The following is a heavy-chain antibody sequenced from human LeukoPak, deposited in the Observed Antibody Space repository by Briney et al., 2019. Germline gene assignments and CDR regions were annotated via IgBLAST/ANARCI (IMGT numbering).Heavy chain of an antibody. Sequence: PSETLSLTCAVYGGSFSGYYWSWIRQPPGKGLEWIGEINHSGSTNYNPSLKSRVTISVDTSKNQFSPKLSSVTAADTAVYYCARALRPHYYYYMDVWGKGTTVTVSS. J-gene: IGHJ6*03. CDR3: ARALRPHYYYYMDV. V-gene: IGHV4-34*01. CDR1: GGSFSGYY. CDR2: INHSGST. D-gene: IGHD5/OR15-5a*01.